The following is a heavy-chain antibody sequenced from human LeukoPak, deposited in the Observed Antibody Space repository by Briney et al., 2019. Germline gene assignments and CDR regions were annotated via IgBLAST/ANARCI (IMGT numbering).Heavy chain of an antibody. CDR1: GFPFSTYW. J-gene: IGHJ5*02. CDR2: IKQDGSEK. V-gene: IGHV3-7*01. Sequence: GGSLRLSCAASGFPFSTYWMAWVRQAPGKGLEWVANIKQDGSEKYYVDSVKGRFTISRDNAKNSLYLQMNSLRAEDTAVYYCARDLGAGWFDPWGQGTLVTVSS. CDR3: ARDLGAGWFDP.